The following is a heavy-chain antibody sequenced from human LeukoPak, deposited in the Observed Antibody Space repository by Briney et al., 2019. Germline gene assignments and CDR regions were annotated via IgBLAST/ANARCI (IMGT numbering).Heavy chain of an antibody. CDR1: GGSISSGDYY. J-gene: IGHJ4*02. CDR3: ASRFTMVRGVTPR. V-gene: IGHV4-30-4*01. Sequence: SQTLSLTCTVSGGSISSGDYYWSWIRQPPGKGLEWIGYIYYSGSTYYNPSLKSRVTISVDTSKNQFSLKLSSVTAADTAVYYCASRFTMVRGVTPRWGQGTLVTVPS. D-gene: IGHD3-10*01. CDR2: IYYSGST.